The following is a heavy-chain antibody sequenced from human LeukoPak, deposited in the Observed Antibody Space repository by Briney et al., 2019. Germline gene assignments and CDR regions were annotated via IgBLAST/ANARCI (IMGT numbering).Heavy chain of an antibody. Sequence: GGPLRLFCVLSGFTFKNYAMIWLRQAPGKGLECVSNIRDSGSDTVYADSVRGRFTVSRDNSKNTLYLHMNTLSAEDTAVYYCAKWAYYDFWSGHYKSHFDSWGQGTLVTVSP. J-gene: IGHJ4*02. CDR1: GFTFKNYA. CDR3: AKWAYYDFWSGHYKSHFDS. V-gene: IGHV3-23*01. CDR2: IRDSGSDT. D-gene: IGHD3-3*01.